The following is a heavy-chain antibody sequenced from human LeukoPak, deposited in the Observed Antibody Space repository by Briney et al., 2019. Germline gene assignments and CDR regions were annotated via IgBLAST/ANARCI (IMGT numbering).Heavy chain of an antibody. Sequence: GGSLRLSCAASGFTVSSNYMGWVRQAPGKGLEWVSVIYSGGSTYYADSVKGRFTISRDNSKNTLYLQMNSLRAEDTAVYYCATSVLGYCSSTSCSFDYWGQGTLVTVSS. CDR1: GFTVSSNY. CDR3: ATSVLGYCSSTSCSFDY. D-gene: IGHD2-2*01. CDR2: IYSGGST. J-gene: IGHJ4*02. V-gene: IGHV3-53*01.